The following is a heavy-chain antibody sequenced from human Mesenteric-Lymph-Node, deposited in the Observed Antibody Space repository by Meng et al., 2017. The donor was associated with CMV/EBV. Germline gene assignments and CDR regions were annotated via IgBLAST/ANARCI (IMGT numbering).Heavy chain of an antibody. D-gene: IGHD1-26*01. J-gene: IGHJ5*02. CDR3: ARAWYSGSLNWFDP. Sequence: SETLSLTCAVSGGFISSSNWWSWVRQPPGKGLEWIGEIYHSGSTNYNPSLKSRVTISVDKSKNQFSLKLSSVTAADTAVYYCARAWYSGSLNWFDPWGQGTLVTVSS. V-gene: IGHV4-4*02. CDR1: GGFISSSNW. CDR2: IYHSGST.